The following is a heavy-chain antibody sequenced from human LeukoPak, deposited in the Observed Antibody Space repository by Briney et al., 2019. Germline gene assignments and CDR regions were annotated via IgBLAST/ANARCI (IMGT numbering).Heavy chain of an antibody. J-gene: IGHJ3*02. CDR1: GFTFSSYG. CDR2: IRYDGSNK. Sequence: GGSLRLSCAASGFTFSSYGMHWVRQAPGRGLEWVAFIRYDGSNKYYADSVKGRLTISRDNSKNTLYLQMNSLRTEDTAVYYCAKVATGPNAFDIWGQGTMVTVSS. CDR3: AKVATGPNAFDI. V-gene: IGHV3-30*02. D-gene: IGHD2-8*02.